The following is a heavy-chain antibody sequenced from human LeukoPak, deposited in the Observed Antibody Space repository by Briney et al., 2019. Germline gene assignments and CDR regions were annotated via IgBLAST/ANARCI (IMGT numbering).Heavy chain of an antibody. CDR3: ARVTQYGSSQGDY. V-gene: IGHV1-2*02. CDR2: INPNSGDT. CDR1: AYTFTGYY. Sequence: AAVKASSKAAAYTFTGYYIHCVRQPPAQGRQGMGWINPNSGDTKYTQKFQGRVTLTRDTSISTAYMELSRLTSGDTAVYYCARVTQYGSSQGDYWGQGTVVSVSS. J-gene: IGHJ4*02. D-gene: IGHD2-2*03.